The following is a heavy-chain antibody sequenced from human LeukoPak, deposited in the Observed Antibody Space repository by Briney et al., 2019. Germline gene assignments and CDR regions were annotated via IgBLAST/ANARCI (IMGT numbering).Heavy chain of an antibody. CDR1: GGTFSSYA. Sequence: ASVKVSCKASGGTFSSYAISWVRQAPGQGLEWMVGIIPIFGTANYAQKFQGRVTITADESTSTAYMELSSLRSGDTAVYYCAREGLPDYYYMDVWGKGTTVTVSS. CDR3: AREGLPDYYYMDV. D-gene: IGHD2-15*01. J-gene: IGHJ6*03. CDR2: IIPIFGTA. V-gene: IGHV1-69*13.